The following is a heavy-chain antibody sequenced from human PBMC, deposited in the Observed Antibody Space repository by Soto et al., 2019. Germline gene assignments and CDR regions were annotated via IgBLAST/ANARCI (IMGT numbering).Heavy chain of an antibody. V-gene: IGHV3-23*01. CDR1: GFTFNKYA. CDR2: IRGRGGDT. Sequence: GSLRLACAASGFTFNKYAMSWVRQAPGKGLEWVSAIRGRGGDTYYADSVKGRFTISRDNSKNTLDLQMNSLRAEDTAIYYCAKSRSVEDAFDIWGQGTMVTVSS. J-gene: IGHJ3*02. CDR3: AKSRSVEDAFDI.